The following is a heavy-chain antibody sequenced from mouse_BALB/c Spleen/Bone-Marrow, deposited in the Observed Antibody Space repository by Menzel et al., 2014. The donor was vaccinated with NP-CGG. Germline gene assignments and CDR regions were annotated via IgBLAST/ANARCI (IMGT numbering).Heavy chain of an antibody. J-gene: IGHJ1*01. D-gene: IGHD1-1*01. CDR3: TRNNYGYWYFDV. CDR2: IIPLNGGN. V-gene: IGHV1S81*02. CDR1: GYTFTSYY. Sequence: VLVKQSGAELVKPGASVKLSCTASGYTFTSYYMYWVRQTPGQALEWIGAIIPLNGGNKISEKFKIRATLTMDKSTSTAFMQDSTLTTEDSSVYYCTRNNYGYWYFDVWGAGTTVTVSS.